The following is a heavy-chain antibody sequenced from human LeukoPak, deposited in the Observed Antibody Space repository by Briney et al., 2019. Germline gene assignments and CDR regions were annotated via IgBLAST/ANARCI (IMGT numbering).Heavy chain of an antibody. D-gene: IGHD6-13*01. CDR3: ARDLSSSWPHYYMDV. CDR2: INPSGGST. J-gene: IGHJ6*03. Sequence: ASVKVSCKASGYTFTSYYMHWVRQAPGQGLEWMGIINPSGGSTSYAQKFQGRATMTRDMSTSTVYMELSSLRSEDTAVYYCARDLSSSWPHYYMDVWGKGTTVTVSS. V-gene: IGHV1-46*01. CDR1: GYTFTSYY.